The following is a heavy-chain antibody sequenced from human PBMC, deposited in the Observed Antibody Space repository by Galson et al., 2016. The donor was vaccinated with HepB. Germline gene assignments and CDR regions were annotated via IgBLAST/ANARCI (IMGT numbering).Heavy chain of an antibody. J-gene: IGHJ6*03. CDR3: ASCANYYYYYMDV. CDR1: GFTFSNYG. CDR2: ISYDGRHT. Sequence: SLRLSCAASGFTFSNYGMQWVRQAPGKGLEWVAVISYDGRHTSYGDSVKGRFTISRDNSKNTLYLQMNSLRAEDTAVYYCASCANYYYYYMDVWGKGTTVSVSS. V-gene: IGHV3-30*03.